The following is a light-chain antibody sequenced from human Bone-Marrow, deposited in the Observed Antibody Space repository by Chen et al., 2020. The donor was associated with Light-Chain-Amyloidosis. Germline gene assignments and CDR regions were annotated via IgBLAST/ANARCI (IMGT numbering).Light chain of an antibody. V-gene: IGKV3-20*01. CDR1: QTISSNY. CDR3: QQYGTSPLA. Sequence: EIVLTQSPGTLSLSPGEGANLSSRASQTISSNYLTWYQQKFGQAPRLLINGSSSGATGIPDMCTDSGSGTDFTLTINRVEPEDFAMYYRQQYGTSPLAFGGGTKVEI. CDR2: GSS. J-gene: IGKJ4*01.